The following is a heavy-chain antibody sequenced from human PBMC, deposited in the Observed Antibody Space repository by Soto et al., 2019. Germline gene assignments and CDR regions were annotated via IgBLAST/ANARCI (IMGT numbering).Heavy chain of an antibody. Sequence: QVQLQESGPGLVKPSQTLSVTCTVSGGSISSGDYYWSWIRQPPWKGLEWIGYIYYSGSTYYNPSLKSRVTISVDTSKHQFSLKLSSVTAADTAVYYCATRSSGGICYGFYFDYWGQRPLVTVS. V-gene: IGHV4-30-4*01. D-gene: IGHD2-15*01. CDR3: ATRSSGGICYGFYFDY. CDR2: IYYSGST. J-gene: IGHJ4*02. CDR1: GGSISSGDYY.